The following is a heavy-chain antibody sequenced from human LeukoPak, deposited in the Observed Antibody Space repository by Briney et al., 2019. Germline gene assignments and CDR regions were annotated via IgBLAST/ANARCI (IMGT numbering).Heavy chain of an antibody. D-gene: IGHD3-10*01. Sequence: GGSLRLSCAASGITVSQNDMSWVRPAPGRGLEWVSLIYADGATHYADSVKGRFTIPRDNSKNTVYLEMNSLRPEDTAVYFCARDRAGRKAWVEFDPWGQGTLVTVSS. J-gene: IGHJ5*02. CDR3: ARDRAGRKAWVEFDP. CDR1: GITVSQND. CDR2: IYADGAT. V-gene: IGHV3-53*05.